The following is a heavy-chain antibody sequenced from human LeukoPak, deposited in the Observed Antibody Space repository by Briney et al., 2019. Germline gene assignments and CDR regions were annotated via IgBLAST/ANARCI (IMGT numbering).Heavy chain of an antibody. Sequence: GGSLRLSCATSGFTFSNYAVSWVRQAPGKGLEWVSSISGSGGTTYYADSVKGRFTISRDNSKNTLYLQMNSLRAEDTAVYYCAKLGPYYYDLGAFDIWGQGTMVTVSS. CDR2: ISGSGGTT. J-gene: IGHJ3*02. D-gene: IGHD3-22*01. CDR3: AKLGPYYYDLGAFDI. CDR1: GFTFSNYA. V-gene: IGHV3-23*01.